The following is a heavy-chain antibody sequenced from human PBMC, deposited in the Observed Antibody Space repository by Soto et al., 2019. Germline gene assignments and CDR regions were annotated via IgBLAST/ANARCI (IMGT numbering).Heavy chain of an antibody. J-gene: IGHJ4*02. Sequence: QVQLVQSGTEEKKPGSSVTVSCKASGGPYSKYSISWVRQAPGQGLEWMGRIIPIFDITNYAQKFQGRVTITADKSTSTVYMDLSSLKSEDTAVYYCARSLLGDYYDSDGLDNWGQGTLVTVSS. CDR3: ARSLLGDYYDSDGLDN. CDR2: IIPIFDIT. D-gene: IGHD3-22*01. CDR1: GGPYSKYS. V-gene: IGHV1-69*02.